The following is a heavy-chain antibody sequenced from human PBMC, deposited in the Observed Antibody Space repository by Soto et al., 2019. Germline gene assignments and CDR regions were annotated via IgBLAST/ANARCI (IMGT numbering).Heavy chain of an antibody. J-gene: IGHJ6*02. CDR1: GGTFSSYA. Sequence: SVKVSCKASGGTFSSYAISWVRQAPGQGLEWMGGIIPIFGTANYAQKFQGGVTITADKSTSTAYMELSSLRSEGTAVYYWAGPSLAGGTLYYCDGMDVWGQGTTVTVSS. CDR2: IIPIFGTA. D-gene: IGHD2-15*01. CDR3: AGPSLAGGTLYYCDGMDV. V-gene: IGHV1-69*06.